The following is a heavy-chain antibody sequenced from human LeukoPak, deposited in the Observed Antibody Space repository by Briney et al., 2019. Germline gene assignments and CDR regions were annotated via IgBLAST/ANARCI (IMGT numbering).Heavy chain of an antibody. V-gene: IGHV4-59*08. J-gene: IGHJ4*02. CDR1: GGSISSYY. CDR2: IYYSGST. CDR3: ARFIVGGQYFDY. Sequence: SETLSLTCTVSGGSISSYYWSGIRQPPGKGLEWIGYIYYSGSTNYNPSLKSRVTISVDTSKNQFSLKLTAVTAADTAVYYCARFIVGGQYFDYWGQGALVTVSS. D-gene: IGHD1-26*01.